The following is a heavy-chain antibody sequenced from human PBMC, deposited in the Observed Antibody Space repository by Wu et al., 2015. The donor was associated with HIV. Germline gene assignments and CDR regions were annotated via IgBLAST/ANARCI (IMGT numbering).Heavy chain of an antibody. Sequence: QVQLVQSGVEVKKPGASVKVSCKASGYIFGNYDINWVRQAAGQGLEWMGWMNPNSGNTGYAQKFQGRVTMTRNNSITTGYLELTRLTSEDTAVYYCARDGRFLEWLSKGNFYYYYMDVWGKGTTVTV. CDR1: GYIFGNYD. D-gene: IGHD3-3*01. CDR2: MNPNSGNT. V-gene: IGHV1-8*01. J-gene: IGHJ6*03. CDR3: ARDGRFLEWLSKGNFYYYYMDV.